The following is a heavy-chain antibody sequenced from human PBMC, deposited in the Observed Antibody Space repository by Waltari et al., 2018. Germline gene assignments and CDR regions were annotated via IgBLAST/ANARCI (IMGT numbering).Heavy chain of an antibody. CDR2: MNPNSGNT. CDR3: ARGRPRLHGCYSDY. V-gene: IGHV1-8*03. J-gene: IGHJ4*02. Sequence: VQLVQSGAEVKKPGASVKVACKASENTFTSYDINWVRKATGQVLEWMGWMNPNSGNTGYAQKFQGRVTITRNTSISTAYMELSSLRSEYTAVYYCARGRPRLHGCYSDYWGQGTLVTVSS. D-gene: IGHD3-10*01. CDR1: ENTFTSYD.